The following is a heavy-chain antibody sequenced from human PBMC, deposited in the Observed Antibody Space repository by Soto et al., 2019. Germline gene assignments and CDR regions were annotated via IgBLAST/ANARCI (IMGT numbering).Heavy chain of an antibody. Sequence: QVXLVXXGAEVKKPGASVKVSCKASGYTFTXXXXXXXRQATGQGLEWMGWMNPNSGNTGYAQKFQGRVTMTRNTSISTAYXELSSLRSEDTAVYYCAVVVPAAIDFDYWGQGTLVTVSS. CDR1: GYTFTXXX. V-gene: IGHV1-8*01. CDR3: AVVVPAAIDFDY. J-gene: IGHJ4*02. D-gene: IGHD2-2*01. CDR2: MNPNSGNT.